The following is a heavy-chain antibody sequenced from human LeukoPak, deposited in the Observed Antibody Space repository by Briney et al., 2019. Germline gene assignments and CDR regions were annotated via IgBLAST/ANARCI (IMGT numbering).Heavy chain of an antibody. J-gene: IGHJ4*02. V-gene: IGHV4-38-2*02. CDR1: GYSISSGYY. CDR3: ARSPSSGYHYFDY. Sequence: SETLSLTCTVSGYSISSGYYWGWIRQPPGKGLEWIGSIYHSGSTYYNPSLKSRVTISVDTSKNQFSLKLSSVTAADTAVYYCARSPSSGYHYFDYWGQGTLVTVSS. D-gene: IGHD3-22*01. CDR2: IYHSGST.